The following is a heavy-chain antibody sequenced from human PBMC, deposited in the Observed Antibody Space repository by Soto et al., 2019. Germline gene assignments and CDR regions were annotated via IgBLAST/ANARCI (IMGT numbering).Heavy chain of an antibody. Sequence: SETMSLTCTVSGGSISSGDYYWSWIRQPPGKGLEWIGYIYYSGSTYYNPSLKSRVTISVDTSKNQFSLKLSSVTAADTAVYYCARDGSWKGFDYWGQGTLVTVSS. CDR3: ARDGSWKGFDY. CDR2: IYYSGST. J-gene: IGHJ4*02. CDR1: GGSISSGDYY. V-gene: IGHV4-30-4*01. D-gene: IGHD1-1*01.